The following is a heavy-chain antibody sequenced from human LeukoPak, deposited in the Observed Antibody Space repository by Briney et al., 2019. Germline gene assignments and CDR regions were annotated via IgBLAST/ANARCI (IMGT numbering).Heavy chain of an antibody. CDR1: GFTFSSNW. V-gene: IGHV3-74*01. CDR2: INPDGSST. CDR3: ARDSQYRFDY. Sequence: GGSLRLSCAASGFTFSSNWMHWVRQVPGKGLVWVSRINPDGSSTDYADSVKGRFTISRDNAKNTLYLQMNSLRVEDTAVYYCARDSQYRFDYWGQGTLVTVSS. D-gene: IGHD3-16*02. J-gene: IGHJ4*02.